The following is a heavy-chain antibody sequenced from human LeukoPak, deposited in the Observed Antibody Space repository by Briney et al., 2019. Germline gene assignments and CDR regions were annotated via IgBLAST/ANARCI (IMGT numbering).Heavy chain of an antibody. D-gene: IGHD3-16*01. CDR1: GVTFSSNY. V-gene: IGHV3-66*01. Sequence: GGSLRLSCAASGVTFSSNYMSWVRQAPGKGREWGSVIYSDGRTFHADSVKGRFAISRDNSKNTLYLQMNRLRAEDSAVYHCVRDKGDDVGHTWGQGTPVTVSS. CDR3: VRDKGDDVGHT. CDR2: IYSDGRT. J-gene: IGHJ5*02.